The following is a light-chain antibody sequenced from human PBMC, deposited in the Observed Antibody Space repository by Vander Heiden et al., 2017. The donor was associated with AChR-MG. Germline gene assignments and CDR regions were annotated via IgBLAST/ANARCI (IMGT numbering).Light chain of an antibody. J-gene: IGKJ3*01. CDR1: QNINIH. CDR3: QQSYSPFT. V-gene: IGKV1-39*01. CDR2: GAS. Sequence: DIQMTQSPSSLSASVGDRVTITCRASQNINIHLNWYQQKPGKAPKLLIFGASSLQSGVTSRFSGSGSGTDFTLTITSLQPEDYATYYCQQSYSPFTFGHGTIVDVK.